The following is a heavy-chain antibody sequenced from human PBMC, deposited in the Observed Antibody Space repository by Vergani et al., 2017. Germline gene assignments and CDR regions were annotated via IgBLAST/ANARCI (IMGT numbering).Heavy chain of an antibody. D-gene: IGHD2-2*01. J-gene: IGHJ4*02. CDR3: ARYNNVVGGAFDY. V-gene: IGHV1-69*01. Sequence: QVQLVQSGAEVKKPGSSVKVSCKASGGTFSRYAISWVRQAPGQGLEWMRGIIPIFGTANYAQKFQGRVTITTDESTSTAYMELSSLRSEDTAVYYCARYNNVVGGAFDYWGQGTLVSVSS. CDR1: GGTFSRYA. CDR2: IIPIFGTA.